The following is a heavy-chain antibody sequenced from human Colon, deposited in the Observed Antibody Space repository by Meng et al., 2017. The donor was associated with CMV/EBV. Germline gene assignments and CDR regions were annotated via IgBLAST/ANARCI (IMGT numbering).Heavy chain of an antibody. J-gene: IGHJ3*02. CDR2: ISNTGAM. V-gene: IGHV3-48*03. CDR1: GFTFSNYE. Sequence: GEALKISCAASGFTFSNYEVNWVRQAPGKGLEWVSYISNTGAMYYADSVKGRFTISRDNARNSLYLQMNSLRAEDTAVYYCAVEYTGSRQNAFDIWGQGTLVTVSS. D-gene: IGHD6-13*01. CDR3: AVEYTGSRQNAFDI.